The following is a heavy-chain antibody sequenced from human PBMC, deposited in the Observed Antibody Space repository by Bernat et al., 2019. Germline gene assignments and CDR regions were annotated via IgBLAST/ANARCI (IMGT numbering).Heavy chain of an antibody. J-gene: IGHJ6*02. CDR2: IDDTGST. CDR1: GGSISSSY. V-gene: IGHV4-59*01. D-gene: IGHD3-3*01. Sequence: QVQLQESGPGLVQPSETLSLTCTVSGGSISSSYWNWIRQPPGKGLEWIGYIDDTGSTNYNPSLKSRVTISLETSKTQFSLKLTSVTAADTALYYCARGGPYNDFWSGYEGRYYHYAMDVWGQGTTVTVSS. CDR3: ARGGPYNDFWSGYEGRYYHYAMDV.